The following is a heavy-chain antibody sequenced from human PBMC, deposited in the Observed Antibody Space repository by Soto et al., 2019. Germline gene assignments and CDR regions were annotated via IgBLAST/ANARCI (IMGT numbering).Heavy chain of an antibody. J-gene: IGHJ4*02. D-gene: IGHD1-1*01. CDR1: GGSISSSSYY. V-gene: IGHV4-39*01. CDR2: ISYSGST. CDR3: ARHDWNGVDY. Sequence: QLQLQESGPGLVKPSETLSLTCTVSGGSISSSSYYWGWIRQPPGKGLEWIGSISYSGSTYYNPSLKRRVTIAVDTSKNQFSLKLRSVTAADTAVYYCARHDWNGVDYWGQGTLVTVSS.